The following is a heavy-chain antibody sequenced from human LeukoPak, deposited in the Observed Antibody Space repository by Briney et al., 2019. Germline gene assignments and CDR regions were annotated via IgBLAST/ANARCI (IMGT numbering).Heavy chain of an antibody. CDR1: GFTFSSYG. D-gene: IGHD6-13*01. CDR2: ISYDGSNK. V-gene: IGHV3-30*03. CDR3: AAASPHTDFDY. Sequence: PGGSLRLSCAASGFTFSSYGMHWVRHAPGKGLEWVAVISYDGSNKYYADSVKGRFTISRDNSKNTLYLQMNSLRAEDTAVYYCAAASPHTDFDYWGQGTLVTVSS. J-gene: IGHJ4*02.